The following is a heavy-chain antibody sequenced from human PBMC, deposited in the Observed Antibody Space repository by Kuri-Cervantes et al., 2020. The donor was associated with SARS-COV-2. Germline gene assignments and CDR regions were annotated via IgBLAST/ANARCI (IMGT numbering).Heavy chain of an antibody. CDR3: ASXSERAMDV. CDR1: GFTFSSYW. J-gene: IGHJ6*04. CDR2: IKQDGSEK. V-gene: IGHV3-7*01. D-gene: IGHD6-13*01. Sequence: GESLKISCAASGFTFSSYWMSWVRQAPGKGLEWVANIKQDGSEKYYVDSVKGRFTISRDNAKNSLYLQMNSLRAEDTAVYYCASXSERAMDVWGKGTTVTVSS.